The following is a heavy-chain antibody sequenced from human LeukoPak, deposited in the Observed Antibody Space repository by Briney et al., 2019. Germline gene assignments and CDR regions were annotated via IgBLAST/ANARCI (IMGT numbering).Heavy chain of an antibody. V-gene: IGHV4-4*07. CDR3: ARDMGVGWENSGYYYSDY. CDR1: GGSISTYY. J-gene: IGHJ4*02. Sequence: PSETLSLTCTVSGGSISTYYWSWIRQPAGKGLEWIGRIYTSGNTNYNPSLKSRVTMSVDTPKNQFSLKLSSVTAADTAVYYCARDMGVGWENSGYYYSDYWGQGTLVTVSS. D-gene: IGHD3-22*01. CDR2: IYTSGNT.